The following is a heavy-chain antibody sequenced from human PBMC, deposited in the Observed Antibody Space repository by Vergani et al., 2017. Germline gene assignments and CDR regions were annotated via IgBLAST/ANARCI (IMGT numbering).Heavy chain of an antibody. Sequence: QVQLQQWGAGLVKPSQTLSLTCTVSGGSISSGGYYWSWIRQHPGKGLEWIGYIYYSGSTYYNPSLKSRVTISVDTSKNQFSLKLSSVTAADTAVYYCARDPRSRGYCSGGSCYSNGMDVWGQGTTVTVSS. CDR3: ARDPRSRGYCSGGSCYSNGMDV. CDR2: IYYSGST. CDR1: GGSISSGGYY. V-gene: IGHV4-31*03. D-gene: IGHD2-15*01. J-gene: IGHJ6*02.